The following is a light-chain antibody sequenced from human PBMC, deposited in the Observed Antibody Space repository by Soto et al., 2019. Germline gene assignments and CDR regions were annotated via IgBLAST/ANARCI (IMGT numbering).Light chain of an antibody. J-gene: IGKJ4*01. CDR1: QALVYTDGDTY. V-gene: IGKV2-30*01. Sequence: DVDMTQSPLSLPVTLGQPASISCSSSQALVYTDGDTYSHCFHQRPGQAQRRLIYKVSNRDSGVPDRFSGGGSGTDFTLKSDRVEDEDVGVYYCIPGTHWPPTIGGGTTVEIQ. CDR3: IPGTHWPPT. CDR2: KVS.